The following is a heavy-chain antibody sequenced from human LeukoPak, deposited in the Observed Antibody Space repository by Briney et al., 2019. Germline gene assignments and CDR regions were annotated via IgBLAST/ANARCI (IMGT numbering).Heavy chain of an antibody. CDR3: ARSSWELPLDY. D-gene: IGHD1-26*01. CDR1: GFTFSDYY. Sequence: GGSLRLSCAVSGFTFSDYYMSWIRQAPGKGLEWVSYISSRGSTIYYADSVRGRFTISRDNAKNSLYLQMNSLRAEDTAVYYCARSSWELPLDYWGQGTLVTVSS. J-gene: IGHJ4*02. CDR2: ISSRGSTI. V-gene: IGHV3-11*01.